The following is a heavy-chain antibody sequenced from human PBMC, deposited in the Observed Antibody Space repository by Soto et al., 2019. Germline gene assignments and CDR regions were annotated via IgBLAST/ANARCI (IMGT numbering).Heavy chain of an antibody. V-gene: IGHV3-23*01. CDR3: AIDRRAYCGGDCYSAWEY. Sequence: PGGSLRISCPAPGFTCSSTAMSWVRHATRKGLEWVSAISGSGGSTYYADSVKGRFTIYRDNSKNTLYLQMNSLRAEDTAVYYCAIDRRAYCGGDCYSAWEYWGQGTLVTVSS. J-gene: IGHJ4*02. CDR2: ISGSGGST. CDR1: GFTCSSTA. D-gene: IGHD2-21*02.